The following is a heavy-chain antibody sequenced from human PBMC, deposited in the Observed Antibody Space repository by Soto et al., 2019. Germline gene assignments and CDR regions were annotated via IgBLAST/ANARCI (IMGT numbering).Heavy chain of an antibody. CDR1: GYTFTSYA. CDR2: INAGNGNT. D-gene: IGHD6-19*01. CDR3: AKDEGYSSGWSYLDY. V-gene: IGHV1-3*01. J-gene: IGHJ4*02. Sequence: ASVKVSCKASGYTFTSYAMHWVRQAPGQRLEWMGWINAGNGNTKYSQKFQGRVTITRDTSASTAYMELSSLRSEDTAVYYCAKDEGYSSGWSYLDYWGQGTLVTVSS.